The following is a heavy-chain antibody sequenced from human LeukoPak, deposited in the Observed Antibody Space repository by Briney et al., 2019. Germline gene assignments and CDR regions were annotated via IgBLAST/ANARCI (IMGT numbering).Heavy chain of an antibody. CDR3: ARHKALYYYGSGYYMDV. D-gene: IGHD3-10*01. J-gene: IGHJ6*03. CDR2: ISGSGTI. CDR1: GGSIHSY. V-gene: IGHV4-4*07. Sequence: SETLSLTCTVSGGSIHSYWSWIRQPAGKGLEWIGRISGSGTITYNPSLKSRVTISVDTSKNQFSLKLSSVTAADTAVYYCARHKALYYYGSGYYMDVWGKGTTVTVSS.